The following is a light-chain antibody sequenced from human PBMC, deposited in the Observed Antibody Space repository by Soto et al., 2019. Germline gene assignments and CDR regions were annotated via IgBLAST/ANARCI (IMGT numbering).Light chain of an antibody. V-gene: IGKV3-20*01. CDR1: QNIFSNY. CDR2: GAS. CDR3: QQYGRSWT. J-gene: IGKJ1*01. Sequence: VMTQSPATVSVSPGESVTLSCRASQNIFSNYLAWYQQKPGQAPRLLIYGASTRATGIADRFSGGGSGTDFTLTISRLEPEDFAVYHCQQYGRSWTFGQGTMVDIK.